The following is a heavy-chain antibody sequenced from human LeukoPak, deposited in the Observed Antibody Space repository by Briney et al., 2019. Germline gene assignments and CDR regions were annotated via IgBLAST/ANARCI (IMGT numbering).Heavy chain of an antibody. Sequence: GGSLRLSCAASGFTFSSYAMTWVRQAPGKGLEWVSAISGSGDSTYYADSVKGLFTISRDNSKNTLYLQMNRLRAEDTAVYYCAKDPYSSGPYNWFDPWGQETLVTVSS. J-gene: IGHJ5*02. CDR3: AKDPYSSGPYNWFDP. V-gene: IGHV3-23*01. D-gene: IGHD6-19*01. CDR2: ISGSGDST. CDR1: GFTFSSYA.